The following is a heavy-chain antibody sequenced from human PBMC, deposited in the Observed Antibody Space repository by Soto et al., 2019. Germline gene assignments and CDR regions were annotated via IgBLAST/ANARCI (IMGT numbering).Heavy chain of an antibody. D-gene: IGHD5-12*01. CDR2: ISYDGSNK. CDR3: AKDLALDIVATTFYYYYYGMDV. V-gene: IGHV3-30*18. J-gene: IGHJ6*02. Sequence: PGGSLRLSXAASGFTFSSYGMHWVRQAPGKGLEWVAVISYDGSNKYYADSVKGRFTISRDNSKNTLYLQMNSLRAEDTAVYYCAKDLALDIVATTFYYYYYGMDVWGQGTTVTVSS. CDR1: GFTFSSYG.